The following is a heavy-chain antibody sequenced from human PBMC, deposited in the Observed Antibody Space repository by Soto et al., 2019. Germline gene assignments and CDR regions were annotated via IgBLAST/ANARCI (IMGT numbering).Heavy chain of an antibody. CDR1: GFTFSGSA. CDR3: TRRAYYDFWAGFGMDV. D-gene: IGHD3-3*01. V-gene: IGHV3-73*01. J-gene: IGHJ6*02. Sequence: EVQLVESGGGLVQPGGSLKLSCAASGFTFSGSAMHWVRQASGKGLEWVGRIRSKANSYATAYAASVKGRFTISRDDSKTTAYLQMNSLKTEDTAVYYCTRRAYYDFWAGFGMDVWGQGTTVTVSS. CDR2: IRSKANSYAT.